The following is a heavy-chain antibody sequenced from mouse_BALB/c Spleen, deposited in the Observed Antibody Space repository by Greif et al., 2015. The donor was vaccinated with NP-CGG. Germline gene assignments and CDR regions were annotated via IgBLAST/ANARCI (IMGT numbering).Heavy chain of an antibody. CDR3: ARGGYDYEGFDY. D-gene: IGHD2-4*01. CDR2: ISSGGSYT. CDR1: GFTFSSYG. J-gene: IGHJ2*01. V-gene: IGHV5-6*01. Sequence: EVKLMESGGDLVKPGGSLKLSCAASGFTFSSYGMSWVRQTPDKRLEWVATISSGGSYTYYPDSVKGRFTISRDNAKNTLYLQMSSLKSEDTAMYYCARGGYDYEGFDYWGQGTTLTVSS.